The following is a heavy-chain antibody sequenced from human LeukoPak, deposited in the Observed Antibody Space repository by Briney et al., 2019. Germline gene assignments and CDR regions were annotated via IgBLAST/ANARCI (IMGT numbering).Heavy chain of an antibody. CDR3: ASLSTHDYGDP. J-gene: IGHJ4*02. CDR2: INSGASTT. Sequence: PGGSLRLSCAASGVTFSSSWMHWVRQAPGKGLMWVSHINSGASTTTYADSVKGRFTISRDNAKNTLYLQMNSLRAEDTAVYYCASLSTHDYGDPWGQETLVTVSS. D-gene: IGHD4-17*01. V-gene: IGHV3-74*01. CDR1: GVTFSSSW.